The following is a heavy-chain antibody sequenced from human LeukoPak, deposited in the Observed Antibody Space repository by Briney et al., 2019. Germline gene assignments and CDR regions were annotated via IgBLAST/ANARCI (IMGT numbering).Heavy chain of an antibody. V-gene: IGHV4-34*01. CDR1: CGPPSCYY. CDR2: INHSGRT. J-gene: IGHJ3*02. Sequence: PSETLSLTCAVYCGPPSCYYCIWLRQPPPKGLDCIGEINHSGRTNYLPSLKVRVSISVVSSKQQFSLKLSSATSADAAVYYCASANYDSSGFDAFDIWGQGTMVTVSS. D-gene: IGHD3-22*01. CDR3: ASANYDSSGFDAFDI.